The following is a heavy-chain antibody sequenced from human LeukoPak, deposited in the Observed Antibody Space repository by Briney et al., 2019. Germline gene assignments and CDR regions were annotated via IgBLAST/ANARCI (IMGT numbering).Heavy chain of an antibody. V-gene: IGHV3-11*01. CDR2: ISGRGRSI. D-gene: IGHD6-13*01. J-gene: IGHJ4*02. CDR3: ARGSSPPDY. CDR1: GFTFSDYH. Sequence: PGGSLRLSCAASGFTFSDYHMTWIRQAPGKGLEWVSDISGRGRSIYHADSVKGRFTISRDNAKNSLYLQLNSLRVEDTAVYYCARGSSPPDYWGQGTLVTVSS.